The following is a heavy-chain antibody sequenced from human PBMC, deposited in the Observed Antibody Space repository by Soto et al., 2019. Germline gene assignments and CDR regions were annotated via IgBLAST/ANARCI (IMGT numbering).Heavy chain of an antibody. CDR2: INHSGST. CDR1: GGSFSGYY. J-gene: IGHJ6*02. V-gene: IGHV4-34*01. D-gene: IGHD3-3*01. Sequence: SETLSLTCAVYGGSFSGYYWGWIRQPPGKGLEWIGEINHSGSTNYNPSLKSRVTISVDTSKDQFSLKLSSVTAADTAVYYCARGRGVLRFLEWSTYGMDVWGQGTTVTVSS. CDR3: ARGRGVLRFLEWSTYGMDV.